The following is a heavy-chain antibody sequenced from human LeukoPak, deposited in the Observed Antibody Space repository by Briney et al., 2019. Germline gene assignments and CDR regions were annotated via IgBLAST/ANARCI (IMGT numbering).Heavy chain of an antibody. J-gene: IGHJ5*02. Sequence: GESLKISCKGSGYSFTSYWIGWVRQMPGKGLEWMGIIYPGDSDTRYSPSFQGQVTISADKSISTAYLQWSSLKASDTAMYCCARLGSYDSSGYYYFSWFDPWGQGTLVTVSS. CDR1: GYSFTSYW. CDR3: ARLGSYDSSGYYYFSWFDP. D-gene: IGHD3-22*01. CDR2: IYPGDSDT. V-gene: IGHV5-51*01.